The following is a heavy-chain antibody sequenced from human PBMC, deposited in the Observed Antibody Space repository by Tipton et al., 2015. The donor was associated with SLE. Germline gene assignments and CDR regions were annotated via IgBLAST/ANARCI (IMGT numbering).Heavy chain of an antibody. V-gene: IGHV3-21*03. CDR1: GFTFSSYS. Sequence: SLRLSCAASGFTFSSYSMNWVRQAPGKGLEWVSSISSSSSYIYYADSVKGRFTISRDNAKNSLYLQMNSLRAEDTAVYYCARAADYGDYLDYWGHGTLVTVSS. CDR2: ISSSSSYI. D-gene: IGHD4-17*01. J-gene: IGHJ4*01. CDR3: ARAADYGDYLDY.